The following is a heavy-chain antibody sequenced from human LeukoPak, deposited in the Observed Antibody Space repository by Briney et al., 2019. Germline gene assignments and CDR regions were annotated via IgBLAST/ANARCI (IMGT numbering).Heavy chain of an antibody. Sequence: GASVKVSCKASGGTFSSYAISWVRQAPGQGLEWMGRIIPIFGTANYAQKFQGRVTITADESTSTAYMELSSLRSEDTAVYYCAKKGVAPDYYYYYMDVWGKGTTVTVSS. D-gene: IGHD3-3*01. CDR1: GGTFSSYA. V-gene: IGHV1-69*13. CDR3: AKKGVAPDYYYYYMDV. CDR2: IIPIFGTA. J-gene: IGHJ6*03.